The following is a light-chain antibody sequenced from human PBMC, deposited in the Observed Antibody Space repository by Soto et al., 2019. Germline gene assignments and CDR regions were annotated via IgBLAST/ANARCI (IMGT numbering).Light chain of an antibody. CDR2: KAS. CDR3: QQYNILST. CDR1: QSISRW. J-gene: IGKJ1*01. V-gene: IGKV1-5*03. Sequence: VQMTQSPASLSASVVDRVTITFRGSQSISRWLAWYQQKPGKAPKLLIYKASSLESGVPSRFSGSGSGTEFTLTISSLHHDDFATYYCQQYNILSTFGQGTKVDIK.